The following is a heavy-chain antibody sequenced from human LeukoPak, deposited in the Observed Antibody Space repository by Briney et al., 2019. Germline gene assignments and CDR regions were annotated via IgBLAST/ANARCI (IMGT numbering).Heavy chain of an antibody. D-gene: IGHD5-18*01. CDR3: AKGGYSYGLRDFDY. CDR1: GFTFSSYG. CDR2: ISGSGGST. Sequence: PGGSLRLSCTASGFTFSSYGMSWVRQAPGKGLEWVSGISGSGGSTYYADSVKGRFTISRDNSKNTVYLEMNRLRAEDTAVYYCAKGGYSYGLRDFDYWGQGTLVTVSS. V-gene: IGHV3-23*01. J-gene: IGHJ4*02.